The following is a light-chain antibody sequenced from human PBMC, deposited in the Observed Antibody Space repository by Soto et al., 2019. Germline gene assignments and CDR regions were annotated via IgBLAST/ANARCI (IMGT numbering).Light chain of an antibody. CDR1: QSVSNW. Sequence: IQLTQSPSTLSASVGERVTITCRASQSVSNWLAWYQQKPGKAPKLLIYDASTLKTGVPSRFSGSGSGSEFNFTITGLQPDDFATYFCQQYNTYSTFGQGTRLDIK. V-gene: IGKV1-5*01. CDR2: DAS. CDR3: QQYNTYST. J-gene: IGKJ5*01.